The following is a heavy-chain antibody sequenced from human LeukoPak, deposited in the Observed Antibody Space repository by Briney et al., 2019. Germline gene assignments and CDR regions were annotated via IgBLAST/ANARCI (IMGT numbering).Heavy chain of an antibody. Sequence: GGSLRLSCAASGFTVSSNYMSWVRQAPGKGLEWVSVIYSGGSTYYADSVKGRFTISRDNSKNTLYLQMNSLRAEDTAVYYCARGITISGVVIRYYYGMDVWGQGTTVTVSS. D-gene: IGHD3-3*01. J-gene: IGHJ6*02. CDR1: GFTVSSNY. CDR2: IYSGGST. CDR3: ARGITISGVVIRYYYGMDV. V-gene: IGHV3-53*01.